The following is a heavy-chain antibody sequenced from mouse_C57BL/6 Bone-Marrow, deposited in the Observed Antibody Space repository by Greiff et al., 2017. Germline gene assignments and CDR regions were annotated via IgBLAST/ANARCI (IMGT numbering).Heavy chain of an antibody. CDR2: IYPGSGST. Sequence: QVQLQQPGAELVKPGASVTMSCKASGYTFTSYWLTWVKQRPGQGLEWIGDIYPGSGSTNYNEKFKSKATLTVDPSSRTAYMQLSSLTSEDSAVYYCAREGDYDYEMAYWGQGNLVTVSA. CDR1: GYTFTSYW. V-gene: IGHV1-55*01. CDR3: AREGDYDYEMAY. D-gene: IGHD2-4*01. J-gene: IGHJ3*01.